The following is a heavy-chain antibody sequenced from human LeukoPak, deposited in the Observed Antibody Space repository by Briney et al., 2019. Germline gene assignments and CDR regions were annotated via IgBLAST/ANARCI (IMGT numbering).Heavy chain of an antibody. CDR1: GFTFDDYA. CDR3: AKASRDDYFDY. V-gene: IGHV3-9*01. CDR2: ISWNSGSI. J-gene: IGHJ4*02. Sequence: GGSLRLSCAASGFTFDDYAMHWVRQAPGEGLEWVSGISWNSGSIGYADSVKGRFTVSRDNAKNSLYLQMNSLRAEDTALYYCAKASRDDYFDYWGQGTLVTVSS. D-gene: IGHD5-24*01.